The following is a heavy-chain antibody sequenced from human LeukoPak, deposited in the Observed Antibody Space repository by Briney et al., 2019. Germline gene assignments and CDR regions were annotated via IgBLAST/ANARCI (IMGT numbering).Heavy chain of an antibody. Sequence: ASVKVSCKASGYTFTSYGISWVGQAPGQGLEWMGWISAYNGKTNYAQKLQGRVTMTTDTSTSTAYMELRSLRSDDTAVYYCAREEVGYSSAMYYYYYMDVWGKGTPVTVSS. D-gene: IGHD6-19*01. CDR3: AREEVGYSSAMYYYYYMDV. CDR1: GYTFTSYG. J-gene: IGHJ6*03. V-gene: IGHV1-18*01. CDR2: ISAYNGKT.